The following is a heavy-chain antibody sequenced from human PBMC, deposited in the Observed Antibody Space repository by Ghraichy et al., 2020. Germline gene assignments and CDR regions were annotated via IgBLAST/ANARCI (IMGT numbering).Heavy chain of an antibody. D-gene: IGHD6-19*01. CDR3: ASRSNGWPRIVDY. V-gene: IGHV4-39*01. CDR2: VDFSGTT. CDR1: GASITTNNYY. J-gene: IGHJ4*02. Sequence: SETLSLTCNVSGASITTNNYYWGWIRQPPGKGLEWNGSVDFSGTTYYNPSLRGRVTISADTSKNLFTLKLTSVTAPDTATYYCASRSNGWPRIVDYWGQGTLVTVSS.